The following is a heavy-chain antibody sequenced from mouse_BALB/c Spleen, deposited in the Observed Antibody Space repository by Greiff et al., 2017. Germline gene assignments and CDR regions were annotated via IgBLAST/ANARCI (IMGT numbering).Heavy chain of an antibody. CDR2: SRNKANDYTT. Sequence: EVKLMESGGGLVQPGGSLRLSYATSGFTFSDFYMEWVRQPPGKRLEWIAASRNKANDYTTEYSASVKGRFIVSRDTSQSILYLQMNALRAEDTAIYYCARYYDYDGGFAYWGQGTLVTVSA. J-gene: IGHJ3*01. CDR1: GFTFSDFY. CDR3: ARYYDYDGGFAY. V-gene: IGHV7-1*02. D-gene: IGHD2-4*01.